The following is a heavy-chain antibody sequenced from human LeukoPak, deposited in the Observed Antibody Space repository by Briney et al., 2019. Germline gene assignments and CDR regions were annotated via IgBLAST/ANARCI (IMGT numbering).Heavy chain of an antibody. D-gene: IGHD6-13*01. J-gene: IGHJ4*02. CDR2: IYPGDSDT. CDR3: ARASSSWTYYFDY. V-gene: IGHV5-51*01. Sequence: GESLKISCKGSGYSFTSYWIGWVRQMPGKGLEWMGIIYPGDSDTRYSPSFQGQVTISADKSISTAYLQWSSLRASDTAMYYCARASSSWTYYFDYWGQGTLVTVSS. CDR1: GYSFTSYW.